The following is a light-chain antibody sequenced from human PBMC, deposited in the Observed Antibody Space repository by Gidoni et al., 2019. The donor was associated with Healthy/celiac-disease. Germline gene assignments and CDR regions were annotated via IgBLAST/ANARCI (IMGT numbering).Light chain of an antibody. Sequence: DIQMTPSPSSLSASVGDSFTITCQASQDISNYLHWYQQKPGKAPKLLIYDASNLETGVPSRFSGSGSGTDFTFTISSLQPEDIATYYCQQYDNRPVTFGGGTKVEIK. CDR1: QDISNY. CDR2: DAS. J-gene: IGKJ4*01. V-gene: IGKV1-33*01. CDR3: QQYDNRPVT.